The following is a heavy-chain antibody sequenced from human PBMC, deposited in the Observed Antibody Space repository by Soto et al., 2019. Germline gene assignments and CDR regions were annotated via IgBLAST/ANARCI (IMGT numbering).Heavy chain of an antibody. CDR1: GFTFDDYA. V-gene: IGHV3-9*01. J-gene: IGHJ6*02. CDR3: AKVELPYGMDV. D-gene: IGHD1-26*01. CDR2: ISWNSGRI. Sequence: PGGSLRLSGAASGFTFDDYAMHWVRQAPGKGLEWVSGISWNSGRIGYADSVKGRFTISRDNAKNSLYLQMNSLRAEDTALYYCAKVELPYGMDVWGQGTTVTVSS.